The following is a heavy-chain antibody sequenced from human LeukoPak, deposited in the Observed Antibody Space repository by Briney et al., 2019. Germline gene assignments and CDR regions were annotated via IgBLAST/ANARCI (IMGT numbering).Heavy chain of an antibody. V-gene: IGHV3-9*01. CDR2: ISWNSGCI. Sequence: GGSLRLSCAASGFTFDDYAMHWVRQAPGKGLEWVSGISWNSGCIGYADSVKGRFTISRDNAKNSLYLQMDSLRAEDTALYYCAKDIYEGSSWTFDPWGQGTLVTVSS. D-gene: IGHD6-13*01. CDR3: AKDIYEGSSWTFDP. J-gene: IGHJ5*02. CDR1: GFTFDDYA.